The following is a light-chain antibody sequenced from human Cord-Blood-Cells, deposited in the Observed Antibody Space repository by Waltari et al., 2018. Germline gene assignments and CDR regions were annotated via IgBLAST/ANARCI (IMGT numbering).Light chain of an antibody. J-gene: IGLJ3*02. Sequence: QSALTQPASVSGSPGQSITISCTGTSSDVGGYNYVSWYQQHPGKAPKLMIYDVSKRPSGVSHRFAGSKSGNTASLTISGLQAEDEADYYCSSYTSSSRVFGGGTKLTVL. CDR2: DVS. CDR3: SSYTSSSRV. CDR1: SSDVGGYNY. V-gene: IGLV2-14*01.